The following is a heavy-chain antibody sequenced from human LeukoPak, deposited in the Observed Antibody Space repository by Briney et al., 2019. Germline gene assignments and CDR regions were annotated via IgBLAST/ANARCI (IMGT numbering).Heavy chain of an antibody. J-gene: IGHJ3*02. CDR1: GGSISTYY. V-gene: IGHV4-59*01. D-gene: IGHD6-6*01. CDR2: IFYNGST. CDR3: ATLDSSSSKAFDI. Sequence: SETLSLTCTVSGGSISTYYWNWIRQPPGKGLEWIAYIFYNGSTSYSPSLKSRVTVSVDKPKNQFSLKLTSLTAADTAVYYCATLDSSSSKAFDIWGQGTTVTVSS.